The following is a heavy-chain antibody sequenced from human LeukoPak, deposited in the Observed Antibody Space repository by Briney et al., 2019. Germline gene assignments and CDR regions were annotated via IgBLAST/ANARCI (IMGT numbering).Heavy chain of an antibody. CDR1: GFTFSTYS. V-gene: IGHV3-48*04. Sequence: GGSLRLSCAASGFTFSTYSMNWVRQAPGKGLEWVSFISSSSSIINYVDSVRGRFTISRDNAKNSLYLQMNSLRAEDTAVYYCAKDIGGSYTAIDYWGQGTLVTVYS. J-gene: IGHJ4*02. CDR2: ISSSSSII. CDR3: AKDIGGSYTAIDY. D-gene: IGHD1-26*01.